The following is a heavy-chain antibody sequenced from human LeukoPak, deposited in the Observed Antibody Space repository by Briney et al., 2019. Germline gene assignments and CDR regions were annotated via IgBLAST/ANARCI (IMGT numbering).Heavy chain of an antibody. V-gene: IGHV3-66*01. J-gene: IGHJ4*02. CDR1: GFTVSSNF. Sequence: GGSLRLSCAASGFTVSSNFMSWVREAPGKGLVWVSVIYSDGSTYYADSVKGRFTISRDNSKNTVYLQMNNLRAEDTAVYFCARGYVWAGAPFDYWGQGTRVTVSS. CDR3: ARGYVWAGAPFDY. D-gene: IGHD3-16*01. CDR2: IYSDGST.